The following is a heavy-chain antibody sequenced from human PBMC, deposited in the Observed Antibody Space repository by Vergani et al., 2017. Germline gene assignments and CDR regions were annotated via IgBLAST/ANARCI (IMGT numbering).Heavy chain of an antibody. V-gene: IGHV1-18*04. D-gene: IGHD2-2*01. Sequence: QVQLVQSGAEVKKPGASVKVSCKASGYTFTSYGISWVRQAPGQGLEWMGWISAYNGNTNYAQKLQGRVTITADESTSTAYMELSSLRSEDTAVYYCARDYPSVVVPAAPQYWFDPWGQGTLVTVSS. CDR2: ISAYNGNT. CDR3: ARDYPSVVVPAAPQYWFDP. CDR1: GYTFTSYG. J-gene: IGHJ5*02.